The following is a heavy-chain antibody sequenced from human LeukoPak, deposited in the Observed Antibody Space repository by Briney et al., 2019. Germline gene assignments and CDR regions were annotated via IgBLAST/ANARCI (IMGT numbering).Heavy chain of an antibody. J-gene: IGHJ6*03. CDR2: IYYSGST. V-gene: IGHV4-39*01. Sequence: SETLSLTCTVSGGPISSSSYYWGWIRQPPGKGLEWIGTIYYSGSTYYNPSLKSRVTVSVDTSKNHFSLKLSSVTAADTAVYYCARHRYYYRSGSYYGAPYYMDVWGKGTTVTISS. CDR1: GGPISSSSYY. CDR3: ARHRYYYRSGSYYGAPYYMDV. D-gene: IGHD3-10*01.